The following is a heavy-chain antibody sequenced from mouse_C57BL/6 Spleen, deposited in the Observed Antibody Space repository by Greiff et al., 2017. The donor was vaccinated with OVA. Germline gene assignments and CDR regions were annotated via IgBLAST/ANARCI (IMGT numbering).Heavy chain of an antibody. J-gene: IGHJ3*01. CDR3: ATNWAWFAY. D-gene: IGHD4-1*01. CDR1: GYTFTDYN. V-gene: IGHV1-18*01. Sequence: VHVKQSGPELVKPGASVKIPCKASGYTFTDYNMDWVKQSHGKSLEWIGDINPNNGGTIYNQKFKGKATLTVDKSSSTAYMELRSLTSEDTAVYYCATNWAWFAYWGQGTLVTVSA. CDR2: INPNNGGT.